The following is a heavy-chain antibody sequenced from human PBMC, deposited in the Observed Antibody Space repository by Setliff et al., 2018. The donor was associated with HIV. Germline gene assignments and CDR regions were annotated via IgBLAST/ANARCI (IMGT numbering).Heavy chain of an antibody. CDR1: GFAVSGNY. J-gene: IGHJ4*02. CDR2: IYVGDTT. V-gene: IGHV3-53*05. Sequence: RLSCAASGFAVSGNYMSWVRQAPGKGLEWVSVIYVGDTTYYADSVKGRFTISRDNSKNTLYLQMNSLRAEDTAVYYCAKDQTGLIDYWGQGTLVTVSS. CDR3: AKDQTGLIDY. D-gene: IGHD3-9*01.